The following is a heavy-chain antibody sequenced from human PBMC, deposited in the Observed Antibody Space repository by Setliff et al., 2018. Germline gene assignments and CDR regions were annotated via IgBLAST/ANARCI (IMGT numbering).Heavy chain of an antibody. CDR3: AKDGDNYHDSGDYYHEFDY. V-gene: IGHV3-15*01. CDR2: IKRKTDGETT. CDR1: GFTFSNAW. J-gene: IGHJ4*02. D-gene: IGHD3-22*01. Sequence: LSCAASGFTFSNAWMSWVRQAPGKGLEWVGQIKRKTDGETTDYAAPVKGRFSISRDNSKSTLYLQMNSLRAEDTAVYYCAKDGDNYHDSGDYYHEFDYWGQGAQVTVSS.